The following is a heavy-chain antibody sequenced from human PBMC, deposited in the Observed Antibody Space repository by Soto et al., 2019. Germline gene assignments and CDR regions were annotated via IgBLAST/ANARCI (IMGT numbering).Heavy chain of an antibody. Sequence: EVQLLESGGGLVQPGGSLRLSCEASGFTFITYAMNWVRQAPGKGLEWVSAVSGGGDTTFYADSVKGRFTISRDNSKYTVSLQINSLGVAAAAVYYCARKVPGSTSLPIYCYFDLWGRGTLVTVSS. CDR2: VSGGGDTT. CDR1: GFTFITYA. V-gene: IGHV3-23*01. CDR3: ARKVPGSTSLPIYCYFDL. J-gene: IGHJ2*01. D-gene: IGHD3-10*01.